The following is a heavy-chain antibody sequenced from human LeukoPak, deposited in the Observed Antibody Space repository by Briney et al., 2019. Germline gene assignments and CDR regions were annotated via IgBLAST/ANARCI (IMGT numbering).Heavy chain of an antibody. J-gene: IGHJ4*02. CDR1: GFTFDDYG. CDR3: ARDRAMVVGSSWYYDY. V-gene: IGHV3-33*08. Sequence: GGSLRLSCAASGFTFDDYGMSWVRQAPGKGLEWVSLIWYDGSNKYYADSVKGRFTISRDNSKNTLYLQMNSLRAEDTALYYCARDRAMVVGSSWYYDYWGQGTLVTVSS. D-gene: IGHD5-18*01. CDR2: IWYDGSNK.